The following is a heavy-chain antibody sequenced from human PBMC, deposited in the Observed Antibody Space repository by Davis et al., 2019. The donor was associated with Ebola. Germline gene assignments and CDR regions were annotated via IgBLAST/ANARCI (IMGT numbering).Heavy chain of an antibody. CDR2: IYYSGST. D-gene: IGHD1-26*01. J-gene: IGHJ3*02. CDR3: ASINSGSYTNAFDI. V-gene: IGHV4-59*01. Sequence: SETLSLTCTVSGGSISRYLWSWIRQPPGQGLEWIGYIYYSGSTNYNPSLKSRVTISVDTSKNQFSLKLSSVTAADTAVYYCASINSGSYTNAFDIWGQGTMVTVSS. CDR1: GGSISRYL.